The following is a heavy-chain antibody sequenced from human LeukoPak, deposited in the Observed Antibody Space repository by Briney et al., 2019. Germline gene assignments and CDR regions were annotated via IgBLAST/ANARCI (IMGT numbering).Heavy chain of an antibody. CDR2: INPNSGGT. CDR1: GYTFTGYY. CDR3: ARGQGSGSFGY. V-gene: IGHV1-2*02. D-gene: IGHD1-26*01. Sequence: ASVKVSCKASGYTFTGYYMHWVRQAPGQGLEWMGWINPNSGGTNYAQTFQGRVTMTRDTSISTAYMELSRLRSDDTAVYYCARGQGSGSFGYWGQGTLVTVSS. J-gene: IGHJ4*02.